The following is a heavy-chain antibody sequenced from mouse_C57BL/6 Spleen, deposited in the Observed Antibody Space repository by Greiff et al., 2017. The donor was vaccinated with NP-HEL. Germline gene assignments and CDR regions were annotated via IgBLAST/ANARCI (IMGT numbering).Heavy chain of an antibody. CDR3: ASVGYDATAY. V-gene: IGHV1-61*01. CDR2: IYPSDSET. J-gene: IGHJ3*01. CDR1: GYTFTSYW. Sequence: QVQLQQPGAELVRPGSSVKLSCKASGYTFTSYWMDWVKQRSGQGLEWIGNIYPSDSETHYNQKFKDKATLTVDKSSSTAYMQLSSLTSEDSAVYYCASVGYDATAYWGQGTLVTVSA. D-gene: IGHD2-2*01.